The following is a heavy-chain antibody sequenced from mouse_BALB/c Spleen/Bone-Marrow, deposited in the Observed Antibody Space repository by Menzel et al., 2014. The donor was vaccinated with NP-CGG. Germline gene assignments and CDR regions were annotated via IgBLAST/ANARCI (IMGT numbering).Heavy chain of an antibody. Sequence: VQLQQSGAELVKPGASVKLSCTASGFNIKDTYMYWVKQRPEQGLEWIERIDPANGNTKYDPKFQDKATITADTSSNTAYLQLSSLTSEDTAVYYCARYYYGSSLFAYWGQGTLVTVSA. CDR3: ARYYYGSSLFAY. CDR2: IDPANGNT. D-gene: IGHD1-1*01. CDR1: GFNIKDTY. J-gene: IGHJ3*01. V-gene: IGHV14-3*02.